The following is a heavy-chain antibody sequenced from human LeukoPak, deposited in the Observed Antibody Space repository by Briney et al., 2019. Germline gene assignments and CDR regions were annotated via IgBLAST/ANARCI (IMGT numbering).Heavy chain of an antibody. D-gene: IGHD2/OR15-2a*01. CDR1: GFTFSSYS. CDR2: ISSSSSTI. V-gene: IGHV3-48*01. J-gene: IGHJ4*02. Sequence: PGGSLRLSCAASGFTFSSYSMNWVRQAPGKGLEWVSYISSSSSTIYYADSVKGRFTISRDNAKNSLYLQMNSLRAEDTAVYYCARDLGEYDPSFDYWGQGTLVTVSS. CDR3: ARDLGEYDPSFDY.